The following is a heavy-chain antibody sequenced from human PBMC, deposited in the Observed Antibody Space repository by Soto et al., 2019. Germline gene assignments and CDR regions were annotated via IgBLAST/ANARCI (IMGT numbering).Heavy chain of an antibody. D-gene: IGHD1-26*01. V-gene: IGHV4-4*07. Sequence: SETLSLTCTVFGDSIDNYYWNWIRQPAGKGLEWIGRIYSSGSANYNPSLESRATMSVDTSKSEVSLKVTSVTAADTAMYYCARGGTRSRELLTYWGQGXLVTVSS. CDR2: IYSSGSA. J-gene: IGHJ4*02. CDR3: ARGGTRSRELLTY. CDR1: GDSIDNYY.